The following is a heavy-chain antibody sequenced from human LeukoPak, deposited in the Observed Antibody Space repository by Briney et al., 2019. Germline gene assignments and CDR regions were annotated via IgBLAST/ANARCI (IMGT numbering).Heavy chain of an antibody. CDR1: GYTISSCYY. Sequence: SETLSLTCAVSGYTISSCYYWGWRRQPPEKGLEWIGSIYHSGSTYYNQSLKSRVTISVDTSKNQFSLKLSSVTAADTAVYYCARGGGYYNYWGQGTLVSVSS. CDR3: ARGGGYYNY. D-gene: IGHD3-3*01. CDR2: IYHSGST. J-gene: IGHJ4*02. V-gene: IGHV4-38-2*01.